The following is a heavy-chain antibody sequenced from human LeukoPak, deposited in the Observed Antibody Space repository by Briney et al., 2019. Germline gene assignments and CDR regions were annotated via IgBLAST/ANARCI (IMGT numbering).Heavy chain of an antibody. CDR2: INWNGGST. J-gene: IGHJ6*02. Sequence: GGSLRLSCAASGFTFDDYGMSWVRQAPGKGLEWISGINWNGGSTGYADSVKGRFTIARDKAKHSLYLQMNSLRAEDTALYHCARDFGITMVRGVMDYYYGMGVWGQGTTVTVSS. CDR1: GFTFDDYG. D-gene: IGHD3-10*01. V-gene: IGHV3-20*01. CDR3: ARDFGITMVRGVMDYYYGMGV.